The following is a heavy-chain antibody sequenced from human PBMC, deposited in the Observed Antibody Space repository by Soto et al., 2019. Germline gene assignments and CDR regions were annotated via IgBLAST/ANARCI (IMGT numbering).Heavy chain of an antibody. CDR2: IIPIFGTA. D-gene: IGHD3-3*01. V-gene: IGHV1-69*06. CDR3: ARVSYDFWSGYPPYYFDY. CDR1: GGTFSSYA. Sequence: ASVKVSCKASGGTFSSYAISWVRQAPGQGLEWMGGIIPIFGTANYAQKFQGRVTITADKSTSTAYMELSSLRSEDTAVYYCARVSYDFWSGYPPYYFDYWVQGTLVTVSS. J-gene: IGHJ4*02.